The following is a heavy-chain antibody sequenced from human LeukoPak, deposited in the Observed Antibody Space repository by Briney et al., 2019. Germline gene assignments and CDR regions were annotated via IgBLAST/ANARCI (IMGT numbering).Heavy chain of an antibody. CDR2: IIPIFGTA. CDR1: GGTFSSYA. Sequence: SVKVSCKASGGTFSSYAISWVRQAPGQGLEWMGGIIPIFGTANYAQKFQGRVTITTDESTSTAYMELSSLRSEDTAVYYCARVTAAVGWFDPWGQGTLVTVSS. J-gene: IGHJ5*02. CDR3: ARVTAAVGWFDP. D-gene: IGHD6-13*01. V-gene: IGHV1-69*05.